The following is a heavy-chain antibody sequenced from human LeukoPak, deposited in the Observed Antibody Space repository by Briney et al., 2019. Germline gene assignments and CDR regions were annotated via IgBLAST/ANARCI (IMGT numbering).Heavy chain of an antibody. Sequence: PSETLSLTCAVYGGSFSGYYWSWIRQPPGKGLEWIGEINHSGSTNYNPSLKSRVTISVDTSKNQFSLKLNSVTAADTAVYYYAREGPYRPDAFDIWGQGTMVTVSS. CDR2: INHSGST. V-gene: IGHV4-34*01. J-gene: IGHJ3*02. CDR1: GGSFSGYY. D-gene: IGHD4-11*01. CDR3: AREGPYRPDAFDI.